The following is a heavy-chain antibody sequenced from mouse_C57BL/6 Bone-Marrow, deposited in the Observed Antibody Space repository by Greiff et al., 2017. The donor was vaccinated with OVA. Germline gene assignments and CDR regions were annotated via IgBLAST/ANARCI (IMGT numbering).Heavy chain of an antibody. CDR3: ARRGYDYSGISYDWYFDV. CDR1: GYTFTSYW. D-gene: IGHD1-1*01. J-gene: IGHJ1*03. CDR2: IYPGSGST. Sequence: QVQLQQPGAELVKPGASVKMSCKASGYTFTSYWITWVKQRPGQGLEWIGDIYPGSGSTNYNEKFKSKATLTVDTSSSTAYMQLSNLTSADSAVYYGARRGYDYSGISYDWYFDVWGTGTTVTVSA. V-gene: IGHV1-55*01.